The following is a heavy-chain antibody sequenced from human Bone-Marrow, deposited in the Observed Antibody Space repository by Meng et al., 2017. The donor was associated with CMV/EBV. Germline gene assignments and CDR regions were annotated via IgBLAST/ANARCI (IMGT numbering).Heavy chain of an antibody. D-gene: IGHD2-2*01. Sequence: SVKVYCKASGGTFSSYAISWVRQAPGQGLEWMGRIIPILGIANYAQKFQGRVTITADKSTSTAYMELSSLRSEDTAVYYCVVVPAASNYYYGMDVWGQGTTVTVSS. CDR3: VVVPAASNYYYGMDV. CDR1: GGTFSSYA. CDR2: IIPILGIA. V-gene: IGHV1-69*04. J-gene: IGHJ6*02.